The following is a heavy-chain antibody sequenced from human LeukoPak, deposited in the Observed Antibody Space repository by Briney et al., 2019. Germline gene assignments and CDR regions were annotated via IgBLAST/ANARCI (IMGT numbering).Heavy chain of an antibody. J-gene: IGHJ6*03. Sequence: ASVKVSCKASGYTFIDYHLHWVRQAPGQGLEWMGRINPKSGGTNYAQKFQGRVTMTRDTSISTAYMELSSLRSDDTAVYFCVRDIDYYDSSGFGGGYYYYYYMDAWGRGTTVTVSS. CDR1: GYTFIDYH. V-gene: IGHV1-2*06. CDR2: INPKSGGT. CDR3: VRDIDYYDSSGFGGGYYYYYYMDA. D-gene: IGHD3-22*01.